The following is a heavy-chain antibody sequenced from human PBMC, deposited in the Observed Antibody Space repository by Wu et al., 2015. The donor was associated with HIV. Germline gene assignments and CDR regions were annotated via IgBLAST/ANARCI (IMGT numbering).Heavy chain of an antibody. J-gene: IGHJ4*02. CDR2: ISVYNGNT. CDR3: ARLLAAAVGGXILDY. CDR1: GYTFPNYG. V-gene: IGHV1-18*03. D-gene: IGHD6-13*01. Sequence: QVQLVQSGGEVKKPGASVKVSCKASGYTFPNYGISWVRQAPGQGLEWMGWISVYNGNTNYAQTFQGRVTMTADTSTSTAYMELRSLRSDDMAVYYXARLLAAAVGGXILDYWGQGTXGHRLL.